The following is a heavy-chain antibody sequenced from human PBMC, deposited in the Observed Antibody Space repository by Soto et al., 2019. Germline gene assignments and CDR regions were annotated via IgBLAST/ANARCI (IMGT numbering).Heavy chain of an antibody. D-gene: IGHD3-22*01. CDR2: IYYTGST. Sequence: KPSETLSLTCTVSGGSVSGFFWAWIRQPPGKGLEWIGYIYYTGSTNYNPSLESRVSISVDTSKNQFSLNLNSLTAADTAVYYCAKYYYHSSGYDYFDYWGQGTLVTSPQ. V-gene: IGHV4-59*02. CDR3: AKYYYHSSGYDYFDY. CDR1: GGSVSGFF. J-gene: IGHJ4*02.